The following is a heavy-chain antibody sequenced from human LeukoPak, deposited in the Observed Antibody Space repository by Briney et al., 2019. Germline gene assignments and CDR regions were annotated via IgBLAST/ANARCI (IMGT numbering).Heavy chain of an antibody. V-gene: IGHV3-33*01. CDR1: GFTFSSYG. Sequence: PGRSLRLSCAASGFTFSSYGMHWVRQAPGKGLEWVALIWYDGSNKYYADSVKGRLTISRDNSKNTLYLQMNSLRAEDTAVYYCARDYYGDYYFDYWGQGTLVTVYS. D-gene: IGHD4-17*01. J-gene: IGHJ4*02. CDR2: IWYDGSNK. CDR3: ARDYYGDYYFDY.